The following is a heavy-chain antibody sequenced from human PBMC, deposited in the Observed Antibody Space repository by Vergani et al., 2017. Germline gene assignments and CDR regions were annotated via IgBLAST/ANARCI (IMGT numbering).Heavy chain of an antibody. CDR3: ARWGQQLVFGAFDI. J-gene: IGHJ3*02. CDR1: GFTVSSNS. D-gene: IGHD6-13*01. V-gene: IGHV3-53*01. CDR2: FYSGGST. Sequence: VQLVESAGGVVQPGGSLRLSCAASGFTVSSNSMTWVRQAPGKGLECVSGFYSGGSTYYADSVKGRFTISRDNSKNTLYLQMNSLRAEDTAVYYCARWGQQLVFGAFDIWGQGTMVTVSS.